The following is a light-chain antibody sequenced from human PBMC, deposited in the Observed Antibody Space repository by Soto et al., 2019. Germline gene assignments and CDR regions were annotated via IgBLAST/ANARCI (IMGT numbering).Light chain of an antibody. Sequence: DIQMTQSPSSLTASIGDRVTISCRASQGFSNSLAWYQQKPGKVPTLLIYGASILQSGGPSRFSGSGSGTEFTLTISCLQPEDVATYFCQKYDSAPLTFGGGTKVEIK. J-gene: IGKJ4*01. CDR3: QKYDSAPLT. V-gene: IGKV1-27*01. CDR1: QGFSNS. CDR2: GAS.